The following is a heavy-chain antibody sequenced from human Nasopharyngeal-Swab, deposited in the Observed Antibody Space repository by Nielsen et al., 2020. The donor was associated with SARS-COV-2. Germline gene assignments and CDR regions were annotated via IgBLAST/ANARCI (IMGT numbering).Heavy chain of an antibody. D-gene: IGHD2-21*02. J-gene: IGHJ6*03. V-gene: IGHV5-10-1*01. Sequence: SCNGSGYSFTSCWISRVRQMPGKGLEWMGRIDPSDSYTNYSPSFQGHVTISAYKSISTAYLQWSSLKASDTAMYYCARSAAYCGGDCYSRGYYYYYYMDVWGKGTTVTVSS. CDR1: GYSFTSCW. CDR2: IDPSDSYT. CDR3: ARSAAYCGGDCYSRGYYYYYYMDV.